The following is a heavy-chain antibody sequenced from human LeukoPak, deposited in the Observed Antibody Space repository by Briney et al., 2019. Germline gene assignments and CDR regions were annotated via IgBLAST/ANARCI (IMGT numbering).Heavy chain of an antibody. CDR1: GFTFSSYW. V-gene: IGHV3-7*01. CDR3: AKDVGIAVAGTHGWFDP. CDR2: IKQDGSEK. D-gene: IGHD6-19*01. J-gene: IGHJ5*02. Sequence: GGSLRLSCAASGFTFSSYWMNWVRQAPGKGLEWVANIKQDGSEKYYVDSVEGRFTISRDNAKNSLYLQMNSLRAEDTAVYYCAKDVGIAVAGTHGWFDPWGQGTLVTVSS.